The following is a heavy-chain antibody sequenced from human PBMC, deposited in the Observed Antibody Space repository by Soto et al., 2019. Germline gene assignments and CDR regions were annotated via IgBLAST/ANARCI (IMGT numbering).Heavy chain of an antibody. CDR1: GYTFTTYA. CDR2: INAGNGNT. CDR3: ARERGYSRNWFDP. J-gene: IGHJ5*02. D-gene: IGHD5-18*01. Sequence: ASVKVSCKASGYTFTTYAMHWVRQAPGQRLEWMGWINAGNGNTKYSQKFQGRVTITRDTSASTAYMELSSLRSEDTAVYYCARERGYSRNWFDPWGQGTLVTVSS. V-gene: IGHV1-3*01.